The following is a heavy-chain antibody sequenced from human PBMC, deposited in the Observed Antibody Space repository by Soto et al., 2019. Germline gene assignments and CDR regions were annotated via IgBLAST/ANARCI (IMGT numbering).Heavy chain of an antibody. CDR1: GFTFSSYS. J-gene: IGHJ5*02. CDR3: ARETAAAETHNWFDP. V-gene: IGHV3-48*02. D-gene: IGHD6-13*01. Sequence: PGGSLRLSCAASGFTFSSYSMNWVRQAPGKGLEWVSYISSSSSTIYYADSVKGRFTISRDNAKNSLYLQMNSLRDEDTAVYYCARETAAAETHNWFDPWGQGTLVTVSS. CDR2: ISSSSSTI.